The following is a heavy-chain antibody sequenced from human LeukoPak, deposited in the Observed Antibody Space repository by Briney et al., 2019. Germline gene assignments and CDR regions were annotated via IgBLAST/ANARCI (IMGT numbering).Heavy chain of an antibody. CDR2: INDRGIAT. J-gene: IGHJ6*03. D-gene: IGHD5-18*01. V-gene: IGHV3-23*01. CDR3: AKGLKTAVGPYKGYHYYMDV. Sequence: GGSLRLSCAASGFTFSNYAMSWVRQAPGKGLEGVSTINDRGIATYYADSVKGRFTISRDNSKNTLSLQVNSLRAEDTAIYYCAKGLKTAVGPYKGYHYYMDVWGKGTTVTVSS. CDR1: GFTFSNYA.